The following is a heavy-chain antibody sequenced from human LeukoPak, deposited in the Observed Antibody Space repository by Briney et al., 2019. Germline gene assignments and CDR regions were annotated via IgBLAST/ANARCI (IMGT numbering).Heavy chain of an antibody. V-gene: IGHV3-30*02. CDR1: GFTFSNYG. J-gene: IGHJ4*02. Sequence: GGSLRPSCAASGFTFSNYGMHWVRQAPGKGLEWVAFIRYDGSNKYYADSVKGRFTISRDNSKNTLYLQMNSLRAEDTAVYYCAKDILGSGFSFDYWGQGTLVTVSS. D-gene: IGHD3-10*01. CDR3: AKDILGSGFSFDY. CDR2: IRYDGSNK.